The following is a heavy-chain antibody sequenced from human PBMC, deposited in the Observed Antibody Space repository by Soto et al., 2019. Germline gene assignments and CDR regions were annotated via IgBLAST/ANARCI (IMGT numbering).Heavy chain of an antibody. CDR1: GGSFSGYY. J-gene: IGHJ6*02. D-gene: IGHD2-2*01. CDR2: INHSGST. Sequence: QVQLQQWGAGLLKPSETLSLTCAVYGGSFSGYYWSWIRQPPGKGLEWIGEINHSGSTNYNPSLMSRVTKSVDTSKPPFSLQLRSVTAADAAVYYGARRVVVVPAASNDYYGMDVWGQGTTVTVSS. V-gene: IGHV4-34*01. CDR3: ARRVVVVPAASNDYYGMDV.